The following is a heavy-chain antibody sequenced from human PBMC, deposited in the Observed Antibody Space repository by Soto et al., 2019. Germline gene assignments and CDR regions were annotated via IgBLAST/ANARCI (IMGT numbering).Heavy chain of an antibody. CDR3: AREPRGYSNGY. CDR2: IKEDGSEK. CDR1: GFTLSNYW. V-gene: IGHV3-7*01. Sequence: PGGSLRLSCAASGFTLSNYWMSWVRQAPGKGLEWVANIKEDGSEKYYVDSVKGRFTVSRDNAKNAVYLQMSSLRAEDTAVYFCAREPRGYSNGYWGQGTLVTVSS. D-gene: IGHD5-18*01. J-gene: IGHJ4*02.